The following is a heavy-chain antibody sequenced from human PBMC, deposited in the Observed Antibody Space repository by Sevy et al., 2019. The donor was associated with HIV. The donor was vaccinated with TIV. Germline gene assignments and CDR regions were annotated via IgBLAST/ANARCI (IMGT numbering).Heavy chain of an antibody. J-gene: IGHJ4*02. CDR3: AKGLHYGSGSYYGGTDY. CDR1: GFTFNGYG. Sequence: GGSLRLSCAASGFTFNGYGMHWVRQAPGKGLEWVAVILYDGSNEYYADSVKGRFTISRDNSKNTVYLQMNRLRTEDTALYYCAKGLHYGSGSYYGGTDYWGQGTLVTVSS. D-gene: IGHD3-10*01. V-gene: IGHV3-30*18. CDR2: ILYDGSNE.